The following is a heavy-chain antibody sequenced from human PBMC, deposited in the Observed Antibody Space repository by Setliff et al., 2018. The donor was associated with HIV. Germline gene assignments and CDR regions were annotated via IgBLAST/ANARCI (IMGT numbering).Heavy chain of an antibody. D-gene: IGHD2-15*01. V-gene: IGHV1-69*02. CDR3: AKTLPTLYPPHDYYFAMDV. CDR2: IIPILGVA. Sequence: ASVKVSCKASRSTFNSHTINWVRQAPGQGLDWMGRIIPILGVANYARRFQGKVTITADKSTSTAYMELRSLRSDDTAVYYCAKTLPTLYPPHDYYFAMDVWGQGTTVTVSS. J-gene: IGHJ6*02. CDR1: RSTFNSHT.